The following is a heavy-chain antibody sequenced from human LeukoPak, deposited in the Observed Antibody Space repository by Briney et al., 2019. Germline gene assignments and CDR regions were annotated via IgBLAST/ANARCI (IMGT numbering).Heavy chain of an antibody. CDR2: ISYDGSNK. D-gene: IGHD1-14*01. Sequence: GGSLRLSCAASGFTFSSYAMHWVRQAPGKGLEWVAVISYDGSNKYYADSVKGRFTISRDNSKNTLYLQMNSLRAEDTAVYYCARSDPRTSSYFDYWGQGTLVTVSS. V-gene: IGHV3-30-3*01. J-gene: IGHJ4*02. CDR1: GFTFSSYA. CDR3: ARSDPRTSSYFDY.